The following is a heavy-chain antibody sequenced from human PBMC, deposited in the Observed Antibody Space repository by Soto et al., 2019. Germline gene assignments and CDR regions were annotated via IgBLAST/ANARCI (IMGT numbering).Heavy chain of an antibody. CDR2: INPNSGGT. V-gene: IGHV1-2*04. Sequence: ASVKVSCKASGYTFTGYYMHWVRQAPGQGLEWMGWINPNSGGTDYAQKFQGWVTMTRDTSISTAYMELSRLRSDDTAVYYCARDQVVAAAGTSYYYGMDVWGQGTTVTVSS. CDR3: ARDQVVAAAGTSYYYGMDV. D-gene: IGHD6-13*01. J-gene: IGHJ6*02. CDR1: GYTFTGYY.